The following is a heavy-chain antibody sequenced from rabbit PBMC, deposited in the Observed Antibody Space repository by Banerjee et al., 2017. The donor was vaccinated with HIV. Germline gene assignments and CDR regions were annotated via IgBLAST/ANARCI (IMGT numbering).Heavy chain of an antibody. CDR1: GFDLSDYYY. CDR2: IYAGGSGST. V-gene: IGHV1S45*01. D-gene: IGHD6-1*01. Sequence: QEQLEESGGGLVKPEGSLTLTCKASGFDLSDYYYMCWVRQAPGKGLEWIACIYAGGSGSTYYASWAKGRFTISKTSSTTVTLQMTSLTAADTATYFCARDMGDGSAGYAYAAFNLWGPGTLVTVS. CDR3: ARDMGDGSAGYAYAAFNL. J-gene: IGHJ4*01.